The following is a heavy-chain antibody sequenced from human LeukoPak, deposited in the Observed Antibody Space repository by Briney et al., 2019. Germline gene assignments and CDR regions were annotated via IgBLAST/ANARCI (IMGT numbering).Heavy chain of an antibody. CDR3: VKESRQQWLVPPRFDY. J-gene: IGHJ4*02. D-gene: IGHD6-19*01. CDR1: GFTFSSYA. V-gene: IGHV3-64D*06. Sequence: GGSLRLSCSASGFTFSSYAMHWVRRAPGKGLEYVSGINSNGGGTYYADSVKGRFIISRDNSKKTLYLQMSSLRVEDTAVYYCVKESRQQWLVPPRFDYWGQGTLVTVSS. CDR2: INSNGGGT.